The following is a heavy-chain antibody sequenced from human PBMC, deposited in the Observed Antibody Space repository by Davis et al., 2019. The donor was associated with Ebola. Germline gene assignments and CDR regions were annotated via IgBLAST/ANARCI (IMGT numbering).Heavy chain of an antibody. J-gene: IGHJ4*02. D-gene: IGHD2-15*01. CDR1: GFTFSSYG. V-gene: IGHV3-48*01. Sequence: GESLKISCAASGFTFSSYGMNWVRQAPGKGLEWVSYISSSSSTIYYADSVKGRFTISRDNSKNTLYLQMNSLRAEDTAVYYCARGGLLLWLVYWGQGTLVTVSS. CDR2: ISSSSSTI. CDR3: ARGGLLLWLVY.